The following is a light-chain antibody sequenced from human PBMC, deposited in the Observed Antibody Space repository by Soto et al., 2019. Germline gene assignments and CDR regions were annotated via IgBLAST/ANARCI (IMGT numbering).Light chain of an antibody. V-gene: IGKV3-20*01. CDR3: QKYGSSPFT. J-gene: IGKJ3*01. Sequence: EIVLTQSPGTLSLSPGERATLSCRASQSVSSNYLTWYQQIPGQAPRLLIYGASSRATGIPDRFSGSGSGTDFTLTISRLEPEDFSVYFCQKYGSSPFTFGPGTKVGIK. CDR1: QSVSSNY. CDR2: GAS.